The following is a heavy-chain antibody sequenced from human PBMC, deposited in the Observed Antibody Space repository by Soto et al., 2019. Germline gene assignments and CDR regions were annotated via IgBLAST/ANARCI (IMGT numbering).Heavy chain of an antibody. CDR3: AKDGAIGAADYFFDY. D-gene: IGHD6-13*01. Sequence: QVQLVESGGGVVQPGRSLKLSCAASGFTFSNYAIHWVRQAPGKGLEWVAVIASDGKDKRYADSAKGRFTISRDNSKNTVYRQMNSLRGEDKAVYYCAKDGAIGAADYFFDYWGQGSLVTVSS. CDR2: IASDGKDK. CDR1: GFTFSNYA. V-gene: IGHV3-30*18. J-gene: IGHJ4*02.